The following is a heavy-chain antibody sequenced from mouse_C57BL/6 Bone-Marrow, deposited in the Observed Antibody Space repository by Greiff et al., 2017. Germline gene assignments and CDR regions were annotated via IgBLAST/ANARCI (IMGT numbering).Heavy chain of an antibody. V-gene: IGHV1-69*01. D-gene: IGHD1-1*01. CDR3: ARCYYGSSYDFDY. Sequence: VQLQQPGAELVMPGASVKLSCKASGYTFTSYWMHWVQQRPGQGLEWIGEIDPSDSYTNYNQKFKGKSTLTVDKSSSTAYMQLSSLTSEDSAVYYCARCYYGSSYDFDYWGQGTTLTVSS. CDR1: GYTFTSYW. CDR2: IDPSDSYT. J-gene: IGHJ2*01.